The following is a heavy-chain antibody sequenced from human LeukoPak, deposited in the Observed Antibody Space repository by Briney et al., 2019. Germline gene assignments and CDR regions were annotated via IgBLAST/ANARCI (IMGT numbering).Heavy chain of an antibody. CDR2: IYYSGSS. Sequence: SETLSLTCTVSGASITTYYWTWIRQPPGRGLEWLGYIYYSGSSNYNPSLKSRLTISIDTSKNQFSLKVSSVSAADTAVYYCARGDGGSHYYYYYMDVWGKGTTVTVSS. D-gene: IGHD3-10*01. CDR3: ARGDGGSHYYYYYMDV. V-gene: IGHV4-59*01. CDR1: GASITTYY. J-gene: IGHJ6*03.